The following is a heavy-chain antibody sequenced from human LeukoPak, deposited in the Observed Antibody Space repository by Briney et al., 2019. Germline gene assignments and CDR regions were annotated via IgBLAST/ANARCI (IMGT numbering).Heavy chain of an antibody. J-gene: IGHJ4*02. CDR2: ISGSGGST. D-gene: IGHD3-3*01. Sequence: GGSLRLSCAASGFTFSSYAMSWVRQAPGKGLEWVSAISGSGGSTYYADSVKGRFTISRDNSKNTLYLQMNSLRAEDTAVYYCAKGNVLRFLEWLFDFDYWGQGTLVTVSS. V-gene: IGHV3-23*01. CDR3: AKGNVLRFLEWLFDFDY. CDR1: GFTFSSYA.